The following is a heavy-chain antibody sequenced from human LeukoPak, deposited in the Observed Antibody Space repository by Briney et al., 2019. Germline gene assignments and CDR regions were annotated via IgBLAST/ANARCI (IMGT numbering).Heavy chain of an antibody. CDR3: TRGGLRDYYFDS. Sequence: ASVKVSCKASGYTFTDSYINWVRQAPGQGLEGMGWINPNSGGTMCEQKFQGRVTMTRDTSISTAYVELSRLRSDDAAVYYCTRGGLRDYYFDSWGQGTLVTVSS. D-gene: IGHD5-12*01. J-gene: IGHJ4*02. V-gene: IGHV1-2*02. CDR2: INPNSGGT. CDR1: GYTFTDSY.